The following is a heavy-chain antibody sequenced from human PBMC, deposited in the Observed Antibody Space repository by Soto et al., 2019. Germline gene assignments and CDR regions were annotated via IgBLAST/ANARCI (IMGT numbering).Heavy chain of an antibody. CDR2: IYHSGNT. J-gene: IGHJ4*02. V-gene: IGHV4-4*02. CDR3: ARNAVDIVATIYQ. Sequence: QVQLQESGPGLVKPSGTLSLTCTVSGGSISSNHWWSWVRQSPGKGLEWIGEIYHSGNTNYNPSLKSRVTIYVDKSKNQFSLNLNSVTAADTAVYYCARNAVDIVATIYQWGQGTLVTVSS. CDR1: GGSISSNHW. D-gene: IGHD5-12*01.